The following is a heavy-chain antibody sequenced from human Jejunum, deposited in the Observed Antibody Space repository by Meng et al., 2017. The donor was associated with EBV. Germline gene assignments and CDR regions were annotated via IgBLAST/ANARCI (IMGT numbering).Heavy chain of an antibody. D-gene: IGHD2-15*01. CDR1: GYTFNSYA. CDR3: VKKGTRLTTHGYHFDY. V-gene: IGHV1-3*04. Sequence: QVQLGHSGAGLKEPGASVKVSCKAYGYTFNSYAIHWVRQAPGQRLEWMGWIHTDNGGTKYSQEFQDRVTITRDTSASTAYMEISSLRSEDTAVYYCVKKGTRLTTHGYHFDYWGQGTLVTVSS. J-gene: IGHJ4*02. CDR2: IHTDNGGT.